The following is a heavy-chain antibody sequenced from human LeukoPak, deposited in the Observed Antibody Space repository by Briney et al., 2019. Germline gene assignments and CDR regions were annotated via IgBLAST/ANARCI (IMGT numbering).Heavy chain of an antibody. CDR1: GGSISSRSYY. Sequence: SETLSLTCTVSGGSISSRSYYWGWIRQPPGKGLEWIGEINHSGSTNYNPSLKSRVTISVDTSKNQFSLKLSSVTAADTAVYYCASRGSGHYWGQGTLVTVSS. J-gene: IGHJ4*02. D-gene: IGHD2-15*01. CDR3: ASRGSGHY. CDR2: INHSGST. V-gene: IGHV4-39*07.